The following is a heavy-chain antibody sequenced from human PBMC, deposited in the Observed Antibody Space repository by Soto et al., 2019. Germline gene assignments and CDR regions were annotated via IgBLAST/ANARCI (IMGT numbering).Heavy chain of an antibody. CDR1: GYTFTSYG. V-gene: IGHV1-18*01. Sequence: ASVKVSCKASGYTFTSYGISWVRQAPGQGLEWMGWISAYNGNTNYAQKLQGRVTMTTDTSTSTAYVELRSLRSDDTAVYYCARAEYQLPHLNWGQGTLVTVPS. CDR2: ISAYNGNT. J-gene: IGHJ4*02. CDR3: ARAEYQLPHLN. D-gene: IGHD2-2*01.